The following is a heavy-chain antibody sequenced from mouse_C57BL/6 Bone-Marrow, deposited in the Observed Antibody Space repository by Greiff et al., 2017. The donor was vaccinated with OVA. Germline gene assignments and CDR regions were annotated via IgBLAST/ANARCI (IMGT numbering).Heavy chain of an antibody. J-gene: IGHJ3*01. Sequence: VMLVESGPGLVAPSQRLSITCTASGFYFTSYAISWVSQRPGQGLEWLGVIWTGGGTNYNSALKSRLSISKDNSKSKVFLKMNSLQTNDTARYSGACGNYLTWFAYWGQGTLVTVSA. V-gene: IGHV2-9-1*01. CDR3: ACGNYLTWFAY. CDR2: IWTGGGT. CDR1: GFYFTSYA. D-gene: IGHD2-1*01.